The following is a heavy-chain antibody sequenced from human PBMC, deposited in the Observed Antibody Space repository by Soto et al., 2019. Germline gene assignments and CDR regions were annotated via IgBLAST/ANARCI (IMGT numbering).Heavy chain of an antibody. Sequence: GESLKISCKTSGYDFTTQWIGWVRQLPGKGLEWMGIVNPRDSDTMYSPSFEGQVTISADRSISTTYLQWSSLKASDTAVYSCARDGGGISGTSFQHWGQGTRVSVCS. V-gene: IGHV5-51*01. CDR3: ARDGGGISGTSFQH. J-gene: IGHJ1*01. CDR2: VNPRDSDT. CDR1: GYDFTTQW. D-gene: IGHD1-20*01.